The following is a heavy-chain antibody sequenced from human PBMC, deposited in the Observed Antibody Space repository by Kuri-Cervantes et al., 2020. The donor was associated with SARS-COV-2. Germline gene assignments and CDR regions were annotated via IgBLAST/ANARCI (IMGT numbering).Heavy chain of an antibody. CDR2: ISRSSSNI. Sequence: GESLKISCAASGFSFSSYSMNWVRQAPGKGLEWVSYISRSSSNIYYADSVEGRFTISRDNAKNSLYLQMHSLRDEDTAVYYCVKDVGYGDLAFGYWGQGTLVTVSS. CDR1: GFSFSSYS. D-gene: IGHD4-17*01. J-gene: IGHJ4*02. CDR3: VKDVGYGDLAFGY. V-gene: IGHV3-48*02.